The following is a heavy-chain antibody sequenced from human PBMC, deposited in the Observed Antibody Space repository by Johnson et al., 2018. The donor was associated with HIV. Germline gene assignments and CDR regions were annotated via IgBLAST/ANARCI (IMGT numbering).Heavy chain of an antibody. CDR2: IYSGGST. D-gene: IGHD4-17*01. J-gene: IGHJ3*02. CDR1: GFTVSDNY. Sequence: VQLVESGGGLVKPGGSLRLSCVASGFTVSDNYMSWVRQAPGKGLEWVSVIYSGGSTYYADSVKGGFTISRDNSKNTLYLQMKSLRAEDTAVYYCARTVTTLYGAFDIWGQGTMVTVSS. CDR3: ARTVTTLYGAFDI. V-gene: IGHV3-53*01.